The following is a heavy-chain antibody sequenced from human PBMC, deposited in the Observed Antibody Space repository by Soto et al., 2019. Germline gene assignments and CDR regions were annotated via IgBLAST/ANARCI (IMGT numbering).Heavy chain of an antibody. CDR1: GFSRSTSGVG. D-gene: IGHD5-12*01. Sequence: SGPTLVNPTHTLTLTCTFSGFSRSTSGVGVGWIRERPGKALEWLALIYWNDDKRYSPSLKSRLTITKDTSKNQVVLTMTNMDPVDTATYYCAHRPRRDGYTLFDYWGQGTLVTVSS. V-gene: IGHV2-5*01. J-gene: IGHJ4*02. CDR2: IYWNDDK. CDR3: AHRPRRDGYTLFDY.